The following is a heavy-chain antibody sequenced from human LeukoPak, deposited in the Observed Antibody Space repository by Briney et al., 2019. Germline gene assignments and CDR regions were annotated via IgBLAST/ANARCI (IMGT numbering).Heavy chain of an antibody. D-gene: IGHD3-22*01. V-gene: IGHV1-69*10. J-gene: IGHJ5*02. Sequence: AASVKVSCKASGCTFTNYYVNWMRQAPGQGLEWMGGINPISGDAYYAQSFQGRVTVSADKSTSTVYMELRSLRSEDTAVYYCATKYYHDTGDYFGPEFDPWGQGTLVTVSS. CDR1: GCTFTNYY. CDR3: ATKYYHDTGDYFGPEFDP. CDR2: INPISGDA.